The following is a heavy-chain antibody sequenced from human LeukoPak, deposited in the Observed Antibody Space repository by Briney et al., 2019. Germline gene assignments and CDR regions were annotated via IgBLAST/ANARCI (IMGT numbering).Heavy chain of an antibody. D-gene: IGHD3-10*01. Sequence: ASVKVSCKTSGNTFTPYYMHWVRQAPGQGLEWMGVINPTTGNTNYAQKFQGRVTMTRDTSTSTVYMELSSLRSDDTAVYYCARSPEVRGVRRQFDPWGQGTLVTVSS. V-gene: IGHV1-46*01. CDR2: INPTTGNT. CDR3: ARSPEVRGVRRQFDP. J-gene: IGHJ5*02. CDR1: GNTFTPYY.